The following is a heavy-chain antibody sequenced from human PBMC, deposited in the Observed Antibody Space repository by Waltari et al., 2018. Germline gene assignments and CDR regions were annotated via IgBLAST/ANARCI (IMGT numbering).Heavy chain of an antibody. Sequence: VQLVQSGAEVKKPGATVNISCKASGYTFTDYYMHWVRQATGQGLEWMGWMNPNSGNTGYAQKFQGRVTITRNTSISTAYMELSSLRSEDTAVYYCARGRGYSGSFDTWGGQGTVVTVSS. J-gene: IGHJ4*02. V-gene: IGHV1-8*03. D-gene: IGHD1-26*01. CDR3: ARGRGYSGSFDTW. CDR1: GYTFTDYY. CDR2: MNPNSGNT.